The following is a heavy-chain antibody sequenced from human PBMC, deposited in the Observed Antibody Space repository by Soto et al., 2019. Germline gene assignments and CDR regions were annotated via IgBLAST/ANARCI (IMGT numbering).Heavy chain of an antibody. Sequence: SQTLSLTCVISGDSLSNNSAAWNWIRQSPSRDLGWLGRTYYRSRWYNHYAEPIKGRITINPDTSKNQFSLHLKSVTPEDSAAYYCARDQGIVATIADWGQGTLVTVSS. CDR3: ARDQGIVATIAD. CDR1: GDSLSNNSAA. CDR2: TYYRSRWYN. D-gene: IGHD5-12*01. J-gene: IGHJ4*02. V-gene: IGHV6-1*01.